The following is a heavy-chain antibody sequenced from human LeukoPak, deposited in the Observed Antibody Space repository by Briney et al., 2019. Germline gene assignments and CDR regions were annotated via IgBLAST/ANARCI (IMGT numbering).Heavy chain of an antibody. CDR1: GFSFSNYW. CDR2: IKQDGSDK. D-gene: IGHD1-26*01. J-gene: IGHJ6*03. Sequence: GGSLRLSCVASGFSFSNYWMSWVRQAPGKGLEWVANIKQDGSDKYYVESVKGRFTISRDNAKNSLYLQMNSLRAEDTAVYYCASGGAKKYYYYMDVWGKGTTVTVSS. V-gene: IGHV3-7*01. CDR3: ASGGAKKYYYYMDV.